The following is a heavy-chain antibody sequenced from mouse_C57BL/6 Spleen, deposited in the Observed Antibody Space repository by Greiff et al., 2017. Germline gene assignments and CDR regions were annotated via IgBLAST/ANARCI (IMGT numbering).Heavy chain of an antibody. D-gene: IGHD1-1*01. Sequence: VQLQQPGAELVKPGASVKMSCKASGYTFTSYWITWVKQRPGQGLEWIGDIYPGSGSTNYNEKFKSKATLTVDTSSSTAYMQLSSLTSEDSAVYDCARGGSRGPYWYFEVWGTGTTVTVSS. V-gene: IGHV1-55*01. CDR1: GYTFTSYW. CDR3: ARGGSRGPYWYFEV. CDR2: IYPGSGST. J-gene: IGHJ1*03.